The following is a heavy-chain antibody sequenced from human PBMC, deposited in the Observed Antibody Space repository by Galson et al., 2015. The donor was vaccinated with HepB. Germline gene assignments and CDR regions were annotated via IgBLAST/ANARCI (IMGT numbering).Heavy chain of an antibody. J-gene: IGHJ6*03. Sequence: SLRLSCAASGFTFISYAMHWVRQAPGKGLEWVAVVWYDGSDKNYADSVKGRFIISRDNSKNTLYLQMNSLRADDTAVYFCARDPGGDQYNYYYYMDVWGKGTTVTVSS. V-gene: IGHV3-33*01. CDR1: GFTFISYA. D-gene: IGHD1-26*01. CDR3: ARDPGGDQYNYYYYMDV. CDR2: VWYDGSDK.